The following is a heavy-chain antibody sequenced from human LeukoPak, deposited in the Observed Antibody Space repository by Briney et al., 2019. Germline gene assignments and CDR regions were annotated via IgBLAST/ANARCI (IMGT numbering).Heavy chain of an antibody. CDR2: IYSGGST. CDR3: ARALYGSGSYYGY. V-gene: IGHV3-66*01. D-gene: IGHD3-10*01. J-gene: IGHJ4*02. CDR1: GFTVSSNY. Sequence: GGSLRLSCAASGFTVSSNYMSWVRQAPGKGLEWVSVIYSGGSTYYADSVKGRFTISRDNSKNTLYLQMNSLRAEDTAVYYCARALYGSGSYYGYWGQGTLVTVSS.